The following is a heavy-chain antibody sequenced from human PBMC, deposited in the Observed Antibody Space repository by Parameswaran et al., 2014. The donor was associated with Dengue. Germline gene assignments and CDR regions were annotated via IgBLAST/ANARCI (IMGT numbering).Heavy chain of an antibody. Sequence: ASETLSLTCTVSGGSISSYYWSWIRQPPGKGLEWIGYIYYSGSTNYNPSLKSRVTISVDTSKNQFSLKLSSVTAADTAVYYCARDCSSTSYGMDVWGQGTTVTVSS. CDR2: IYYSGST. CDR3: ARDCSSTSYGMDV. J-gene: IGHJ6*02. CDR1: GGSISSYY. V-gene: IGHV4-59*01. D-gene: IGHD2-2*01.